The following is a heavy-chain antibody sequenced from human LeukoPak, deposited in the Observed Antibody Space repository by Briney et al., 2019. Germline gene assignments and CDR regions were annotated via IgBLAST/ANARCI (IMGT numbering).Heavy chain of an antibody. Sequence: PSETLSLTCTVSGGSISSGDYYWSWIRQPPGKGLEWIGYIYCSGSTYYNPSLKSRVTISIDTSKNQFSLKLSSVAAADTAVYYCARALVVPAAKPFSGAFDIWGKGTMITVSS. D-gene: IGHD2-2*01. CDR1: GGSISSGDYY. V-gene: IGHV4-30-4*01. J-gene: IGHJ3*02. CDR3: ARALVVPAAKPFSGAFDI. CDR2: IYCSGST.